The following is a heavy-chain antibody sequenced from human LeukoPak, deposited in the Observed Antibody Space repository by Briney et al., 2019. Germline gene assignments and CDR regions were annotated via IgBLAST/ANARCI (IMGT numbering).Heavy chain of an antibody. CDR3: AKDGSRSWYPYYFDY. D-gene: IGHD6-13*01. CDR1: GFTFSSYA. CDR2: ISGSGGST. V-gene: IGHV3-23*01. Sequence: GGSLRLSCAASGFTFSSYAMSWVRQAPGKGLEWVSAISGSGGSTYYADSVKGRFTISRDNSKNTLYLQMNSLRAGDTAVYYCAKDGSRSWYPYYFDYWGQGALVTVSS. J-gene: IGHJ4*02.